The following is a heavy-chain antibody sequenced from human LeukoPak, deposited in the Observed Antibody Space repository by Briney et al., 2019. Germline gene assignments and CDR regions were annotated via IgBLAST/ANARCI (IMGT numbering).Heavy chain of an antibody. D-gene: IGHD6-19*01. Sequence: SETLSLICTVSGGSISSYYWSWIRQPPGKGLEWIGYIYYSGSTNYNPSLKSRVTISVDTSKNQFSLKLSSVTAADTAAYYCARAYSSGWAYFDYWGQGTLVTVSS. CDR3: ARAYSSGWAYFDY. V-gene: IGHV4-59*01. CDR2: IYYSGST. J-gene: IGHJ4*02. CDR1: GGSISSYY.